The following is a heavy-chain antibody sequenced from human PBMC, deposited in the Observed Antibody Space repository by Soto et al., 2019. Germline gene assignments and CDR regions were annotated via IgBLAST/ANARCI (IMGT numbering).Heavy chain of an antibody. V-gene: IGHV4-59*01. CDR2: FYYSGST. Sequence: QVQLQESGPGLVKPSETLSLTCTVSGGSISSYYWSWIRQPPGKGLEWIGYFYYSGSTNYNPSLKTPVTIPVATSKNQFSLKLSSVTAADTAVYYCARVGYCGGDCSFPDYWGQGTLVTVSS. CDR3: ARVGYCGGDCSFPDY. CDR1: GGSISSYY. D-gene: IGHD2-21*02. J-gene: IGHJ4*02.